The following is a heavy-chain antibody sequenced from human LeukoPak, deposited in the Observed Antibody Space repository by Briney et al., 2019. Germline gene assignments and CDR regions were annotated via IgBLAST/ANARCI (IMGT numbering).Heavy chain of an antibody. V-gene: IGHV4-59*01. CDR1: GGSISSYY. J-gene: IGHJ4*02. D-gene: IGHD1-26*01. CDR2: IYYSGST. CDR3: ARGPPSGSHGYDY. Sequence: NSSETLSLTCTVSGGSISSYYWSWIRQPPGKGLEWIGYIYYSGSTNYNPSLKRRVTISVDTSKNQFSLKLSSVTAADTAVYYCARGPPSGSHGYDYWGQGTLVTVSS.